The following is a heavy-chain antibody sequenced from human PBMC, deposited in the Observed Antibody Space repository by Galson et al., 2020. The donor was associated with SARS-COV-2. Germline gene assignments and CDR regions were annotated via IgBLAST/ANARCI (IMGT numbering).Heavy chain of an antibody. Sequence: GGSLRLSCAASGFTFSSYGMHWVRQAPGKGLEWLAFISSDGTITHYTDSVKGRFTISRDNSKNTVYLQMNSLRVEDTAVYDCGRDFSWSFDYWGQGTLVTVSS. V-gene: IGHV3-30*02. CDR2: ISSDGTIT. CDR3: GRDFSWSFDY. J-gene: IGHJ4*02. CDR1: GFTFSSYG. D-gene: IGHD6-13*01.